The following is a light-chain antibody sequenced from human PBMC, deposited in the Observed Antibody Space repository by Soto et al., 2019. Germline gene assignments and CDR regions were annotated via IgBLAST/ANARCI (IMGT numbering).Light chain of an antibody. V-gene: IGLV2-14*03. J-gene: IGLJ2*01. Sequence: QSVLTPPASVSGSPGQSITISCPGTSSDIGAYNFVSWYQQHPGKAPKLMLYDVNIRPSGVSNRFSGSKSGNTASLTISGLQAEDEADYYCTSWTTSTTMIFGGGT. CDR1: SSDIGAYNF. CDR2: DVN. CDR3: TSWTTSTTMI.